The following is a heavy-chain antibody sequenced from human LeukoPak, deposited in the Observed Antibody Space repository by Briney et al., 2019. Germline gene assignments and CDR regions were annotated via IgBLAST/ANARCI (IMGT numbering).Heavy chain of an antibody. D-gene: IGHD6-19*01. CDR1: GFTVSTSY. CDR3: ARVRQWLVGKYFDY. Sequence: GGSLRLSCAASGFTVSTSYMSWVRQAPGKGLEWVSVIYSGGSTYYADSVKGRFTISRDNSKNTLYLQMNSLRAEDTAVYYCARVRQWLVGKYFDYWGQGTLVTVSS. V-gene: IGHV3-53*01. CDR2: IYSGGST. J-gene: IGHJ4*02.